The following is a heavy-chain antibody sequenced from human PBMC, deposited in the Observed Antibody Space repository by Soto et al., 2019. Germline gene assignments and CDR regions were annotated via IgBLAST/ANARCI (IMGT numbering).Heavy chain of an antibody. Sequence: QVQLQESGPRLVRPSETLSLTCTVSGGSISTYYWSWIRQPPGKGLEWIGYIYYSGNTNYNPSLKTRVTISLDTSRSQFSLTLSLVTAADTAVYFCARHDFWSGAPTYWGQGTLVTVSS. CDR3: ARHDFWSGAPTY. V-gene: IGHV4-59*01. D-gene: IGHD3-3*01. CDR2: IYYSGNT. J-gene: IGHJ4*02. CDR1: GGSISTYY.